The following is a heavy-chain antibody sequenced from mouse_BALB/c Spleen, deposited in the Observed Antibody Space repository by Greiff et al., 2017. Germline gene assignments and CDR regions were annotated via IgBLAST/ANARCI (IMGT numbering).Heavy chain of an antibody. J-gene: IGHJ4*01. CDR3: AREGSSPYAMDY. V-gene: IGHV3-6*02. CDR1: GYSITSGYY. D-gene: IGHD1-1*01. Sequence: ESGPGLVKPSQSLSLTCSVTGYSITSGYYWNWIRQFPGNKLEWMGYISYDGSNNYNPSLKNRISITRDTSKNQFFLKLNSVTTEDTATYYCAREGSSPYAMDYWGQGTSDTVSS. CDR2: ISYDGSN.